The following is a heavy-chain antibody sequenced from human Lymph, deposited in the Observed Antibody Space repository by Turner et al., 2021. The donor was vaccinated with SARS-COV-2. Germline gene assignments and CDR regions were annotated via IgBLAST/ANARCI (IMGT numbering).Heavy chain of an antibody. V-gene: IGHV3-7*01. D-gene: IGHD1-26*01. CDR2: IKQDGSEK. CDR1: GCTFSTYW. Sequence: EVQLVESGGGLVQPGGSLRLSCAASGCTFSTYWMSWVRQAPGKGLEWVANIKQDGSEKYYVDSVKGRFTISRDNAKHSLYLQMNSLRAEDTAVYYCARLSMGDWHFDLWGRGTLVTVSS. CDR3: ARLSMGDWHFDL. J-gene: IGHJ2*01.